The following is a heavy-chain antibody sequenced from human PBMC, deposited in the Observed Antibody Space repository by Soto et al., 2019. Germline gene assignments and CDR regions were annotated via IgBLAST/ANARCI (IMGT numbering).Heavy chain of an antibody. J-gene: IGHJ5*02. CDR2: IHSSGST. D-gene: IGHD6-13*01. CDR1: GASMNSYH. V-gene: IGHV4-4*07. CDR3: ARDQGVAAAGITWFDP. Sequence: SETLSLSCTVSGASMNSYHWSWIRQPAGKGLEWVGHIHSSGSTNYNPSLKSRVTMSVDTSKNQFSLRLMSLTAADTAVYYCARDQGVAAAGITWFDPWGQGSLVTVSS.